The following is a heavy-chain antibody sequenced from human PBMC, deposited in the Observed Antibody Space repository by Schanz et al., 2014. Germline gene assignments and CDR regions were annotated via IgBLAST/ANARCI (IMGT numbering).Heavy chain of an antibody. V-gene: IGHV1-3*04. CDR1: GYSFTSYY. Sequence: QVQLVQSGDEVKKPGASVKVSCKAFGYSFTSYYIHWVRQAPGQGLEWMGRINTGNGYTHYSETFQDTVTISADTSASTAYMEVRSLTSEDTAVYYCATEPSGGLDYWGQGTLVTVSS. CDR3: ATEPSGGLDY. CDR2: INTGNGYT. D-gene: IGHD3-10*01. J-gene: IGHJ4*02.